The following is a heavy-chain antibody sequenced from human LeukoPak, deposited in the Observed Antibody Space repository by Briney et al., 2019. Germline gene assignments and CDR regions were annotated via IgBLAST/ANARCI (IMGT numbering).Heavy chain of an antibody. V-gene: IGHV3-48*01. J-gene: IGHJ3*02. Sequence: GGSLRLSCSVSGLSISRYGMSWVRQAPGKGLEWVSYISSSSSTIYYADSVKGRFTISRDNAKNSLYLQMNSLRAEDTAVYYCARGGSYLSAFDIWGQGTMVTVS. D-gene: IGHD1-26*01. CDR3: ARGGSYLSAFDI. CDR1: GLSISRYG. CDR2: ISSSSSTI.